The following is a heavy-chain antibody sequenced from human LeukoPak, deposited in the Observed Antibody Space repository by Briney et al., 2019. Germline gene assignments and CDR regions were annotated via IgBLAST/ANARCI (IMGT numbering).Heavy chain of an antibody. D-gene: IGHD4-17*01. CDR3: ASVDYGDYVTYYYYYMDV. J-gene: IGHJ6*03. Sequence: GASVKVSCKASGGTFSSYAISWVRQAPGQGLEWMGGIIPIFGTANYAQKFRGRVTITADESTSTAYMELSSLRSEDTAVYYCASVDYGDYVTYYYYYMDVWGKGTTVTISS. V-gene: IGHV1-69*13. CDR1: GGTFSSYA. CDR2: IIPIFGTA.